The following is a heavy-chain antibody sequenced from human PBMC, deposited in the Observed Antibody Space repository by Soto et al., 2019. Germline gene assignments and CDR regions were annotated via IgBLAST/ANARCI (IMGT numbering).Heavy chain of an antibody. CDR2: ISSSSSTI. Sequence: GGSLRLSCAASGFTFSSYSMNWVRQAPGKGLEWVSYISSSSSTIYYADSVKGRFTISRDNAKNSLYLQMNSLRAEDTAVYYCARGTDLGYCSSTSCYGGEGWVSHFDYWGQGTLVTVSS. CDR1: GFTFSSYS. V-gene: IGHV3-48*01. J-gene: IGHJ4*02. CDR3: ARGTDLGYCSSTSCYGGEGWVSHFDY. D-gene: IGHD2-2*01.